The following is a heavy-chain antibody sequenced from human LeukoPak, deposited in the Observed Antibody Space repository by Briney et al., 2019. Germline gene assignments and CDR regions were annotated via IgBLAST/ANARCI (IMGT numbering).Heavy chain of an antibody. D-gene: IGHD3-22*01. Sequence: GGSLRLSCAASGFTFSSYSMNWVRQAPGKGLEWVSSISSSSSYIYYADSVKGRFTISRDNAKNSLYLQMNSLRAEDTAVYYCARDGQDYYDSSGSYYYYYMDVWGKGTTVTISS. J-gene: IGHJ6*03. CDR1: GFTFSSYS. CDR2: ISSSSSYI. V-gene: IGHV3-21*01. CDR3: ARDGQDYYDSSGSYYYYYMDV.